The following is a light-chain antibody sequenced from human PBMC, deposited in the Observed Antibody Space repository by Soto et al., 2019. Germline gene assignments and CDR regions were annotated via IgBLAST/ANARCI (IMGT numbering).Light chain of an antibody. CDR1: QSVFYSSNNKNY. CDR3: QQYYSTPPT. Sequence: DIVMTQSPDSLAASLGERATINCKSSQSVFYSSNNKNYLAWYQQKAGQPPNLLIYWASTRESGVPDRFSGSGSGTDFTLTISSLQAEDVAVYYCQQYYSTPPTFGQGTKLEIK. V-gene: IGKV4-1*01. CDR2: WAS. J-gene: IGKJ2*01.